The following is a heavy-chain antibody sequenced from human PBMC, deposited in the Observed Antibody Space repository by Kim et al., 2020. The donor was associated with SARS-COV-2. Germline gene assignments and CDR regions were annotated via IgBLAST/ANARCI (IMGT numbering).Heavy chain of an antibody. CDR3: ATDPAAAAY. J-gene: IGHJ4*02. D-gene: IGHD2-2*01. CDR2: IDSSSSYI. Sequence: GGSLRLSCAASGFTFSTYTMNWVRQAPGKGLEWVSSIDSSSSYIYYADSVKGRFTISRDNAKNSLFVQMSSLRAEDTAVYYCATDPAAAAYWGQGTLVTVSS. CDR1: GFTFSTYT. V-gene: IGHV3-21*01.